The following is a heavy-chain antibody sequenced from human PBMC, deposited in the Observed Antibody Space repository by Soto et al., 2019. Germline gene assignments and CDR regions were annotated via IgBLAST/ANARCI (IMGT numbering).Heavy chain of an antibody. Sequence: QVQLVQSGAEVRKPGSSVKVSCESSGGTFSRYAINWVRQAPGQGLEWMGGVIPPFNSAAYAQKFQGRVKITADTSTSTAYMELSSLRSEDMAVYYCARRANRGLDVWGQGTTVTVSS. J-gene: IGHJ6*02. D-gene: IGHD2-8*01. CDR2: VIPPFNSA. CDR3: ARRANRGLDV. V-gene: IGHV1-69*06. CDR1: GGTFSRYA.